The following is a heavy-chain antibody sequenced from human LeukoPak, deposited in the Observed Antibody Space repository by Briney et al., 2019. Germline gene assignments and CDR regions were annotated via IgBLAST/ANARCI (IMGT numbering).Heavy chain of an antibody. CDR1: GGSISSGGYY. J-gene: IGHJ3*02. Sequence: SETLSLTCTVSGGSISSGGYYWSWIRRHPGKGLEWIGYIYYSGSTYYNPSLKSRVTISVDTSKNQFSLKLSSVTAADTAVYYCARLSASYYDILTGYLHAFDIWGQGTMVTVSS. V-gene: IGHV4-31*03. CDR3: ARLSASYYDILTGYLHAFDI. D-gene: IGHD3-9*01. CDR2: IYYSGST.